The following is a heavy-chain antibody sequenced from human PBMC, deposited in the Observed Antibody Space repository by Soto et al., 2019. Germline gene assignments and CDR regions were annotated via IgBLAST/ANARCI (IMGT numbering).Heavy chain of an antibody. V-gene: IGHV3-33*01. Sequence: QVQLVESGGGVVQPGRSLRLSCAASGFTFSSYGMHWVRQAPGKGLEWVAIIWYDGSNKIFADSVKSRFTISRDNSKNTVNLQMNSVRAEDTAVDYCARDGVAGTAHYFDYWGQGTLVTVSS. CDR2: IWYDGSNK. CDR1: GFTFSSYG. J-gene: IGHJ4*02. CDR3: ARDGVAGTAHYFDY. D-gene: IGHD6-19*01.